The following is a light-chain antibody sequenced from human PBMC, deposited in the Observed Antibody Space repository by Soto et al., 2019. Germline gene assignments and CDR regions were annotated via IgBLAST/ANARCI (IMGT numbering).Light chain of an antibody. CDR3: QHSSNWPLT. V-gene: IGKV3-11*01. Sequence: EIVLTQSPATLSLSPGERATLSCRASQSVSSYLAWYQQKPGQAPRLFIYDVSNRATGIPARFSGSGSGTDCTLTISSLEPEDFAGDYCQHSSNWPLTFGGGTKVEI. CDR2: DVS. CDR1: QSVSSY. J-gene: IGKJ4*01.